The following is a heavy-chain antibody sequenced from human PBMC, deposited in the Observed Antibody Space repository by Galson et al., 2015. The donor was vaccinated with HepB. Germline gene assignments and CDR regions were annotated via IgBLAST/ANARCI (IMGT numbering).Heavy chain of an antibody. CDR2: ISYDGSNK. CDR1: GFTFNSYA. D-gene: IGHD5-24*01. V-gene: IGHV3-30-3*01. CDR3: ARDWPMGPPYYGVDV. J-gene: IGHJ6*02. Sequence: SLRLSCAASGFTFNSYAIHWVRQAPGKGLEWVAVISYDGSNKYHADSVKGRFTISRDNSKNTLYLQMNSLRVEDTAVYYCARDWPMGPPYYGVDVWGQGTTVSVSS.